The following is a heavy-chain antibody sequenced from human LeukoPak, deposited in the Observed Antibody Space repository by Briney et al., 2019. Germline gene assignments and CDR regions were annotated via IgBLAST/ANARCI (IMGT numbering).Heavy chain of an antibody. J-gene: IGHJ4*02. V-gene: IGHV1-3*01. D-gene: IGHD3-22*01. CDR2: INAGNGNT. CDR3: ARSSRPITMIVVAPGA. CDR1: GYTFTSYA. Sequence: ASVKVSCKASGYTFTSYAMHWVRQAPGQRLEWMGWINAGNGNTKYSQKFQSRVTITRDTSASTAYMELSGLRSEDTAVYYCARSSRPITMIVVAPGAWGQGTLVTVSS.